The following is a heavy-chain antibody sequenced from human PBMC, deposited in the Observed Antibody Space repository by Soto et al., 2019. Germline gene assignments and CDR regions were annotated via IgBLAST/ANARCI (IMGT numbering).Heavy chain of an antibody. CDR1: GFNFSNYA. CDR3: AKGRAITVFGVITPFDS. V-gene: IGHV3-23*01. CDR2: ISGNSGTT. J-gene: IGHJ4*02. Sequence: EVQLLESGGDFKQPGGSLRLSCEGSGFNFSNYALNWVRQAPGKRLEWVSVISGNSGTTYYAASVKGRFTISRDNSKKTLDLQMNSLRADDTAVYYCAKGRAITVFGVITPFDSWGQGTLVTVSS. D-gene: IGHD3-3*01.